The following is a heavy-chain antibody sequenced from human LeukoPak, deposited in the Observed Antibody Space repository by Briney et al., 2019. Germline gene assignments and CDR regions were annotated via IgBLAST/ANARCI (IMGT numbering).Heavy chain of an antibody. CDR2: IFGSGGSP. V-gene: IGHV3-23*01. CDR1: GFTFGSYA. D-gene: IGHD1-26*01. J-gene: IGHJ5*02. CDR3: AKPPGVGATTSRWFDP. Sequence: GGSLRLSCEASGFTFGSYAMYWVRQGPGKGLEWVAGIFGSGGSPHYADSVKGRFTISRDNSKDTLYLQMNSLRAEDTAVYYCAKPPGVGATTSRWFDPWGQGTLVTVSS.